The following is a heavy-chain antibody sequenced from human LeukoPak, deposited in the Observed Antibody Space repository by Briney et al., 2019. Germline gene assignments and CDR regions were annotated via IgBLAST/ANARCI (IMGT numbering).Heavy chain of an antibody. CDR2: ISGSGGST. CDR1: GSTFSSYA. CDR3: AGYDSRFRDFDY. J-gene: IGHJ4*02. V-gene: IGHV3-23*01. D-gene: IGHD3-22*01. Sequence: GGSLTLSCAASGSTFSSYAMSWVRQAPGKGLEWVSAISGSGGSTYYADSVKGRFTISRDNSKNTLYLQMNSLRAEDTAVYYCAGYDSRFRDFDYWGQGTLVTVSS.